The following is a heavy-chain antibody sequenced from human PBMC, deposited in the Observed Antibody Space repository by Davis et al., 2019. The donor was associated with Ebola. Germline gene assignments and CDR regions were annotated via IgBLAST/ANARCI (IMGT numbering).Heavy chain of an antibody. Sequence: GESLKISCAASGFTFSGSAMHWVRQASGKGLEWVGRIRSKANSYATAYAASVKGRFTISRDDSKNTAYLQMNSLKTEDTAVYYCTYSSGYNNADYWGQGTLVTVSS. D-gene: IGHD3-22*01. V-gene: IGHV3-73*01. CDR1: GFTFSGSA. CDR2: IRSKANSYAT. J-gene: IGHJ4*02. CDR3: TYSSGYNNADY.